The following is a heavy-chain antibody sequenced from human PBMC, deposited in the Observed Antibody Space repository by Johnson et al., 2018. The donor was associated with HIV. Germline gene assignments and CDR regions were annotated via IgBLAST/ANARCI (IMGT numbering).Heavy chain of an antibody. CDR1: GFTFSSYA. J-gene: IGHJ3*01. CDR3: ARARKYTSGPPCAFDF. D-gene: IGHD3-22*01. CDR2: ISYDGSNK. Sequence: QVQLVESGGGLVQPGRSLRLSCAASGFTFSSYAMHWVRQAPGKGLEWVAVISYDGSNKYYADSVKGRFTISRDNSKNTLYLQMHSLRAEDTAVYYCARARKYTSGPPCAFDFWGQGTMVTVSS. V-gene: IGHV3-30*04.